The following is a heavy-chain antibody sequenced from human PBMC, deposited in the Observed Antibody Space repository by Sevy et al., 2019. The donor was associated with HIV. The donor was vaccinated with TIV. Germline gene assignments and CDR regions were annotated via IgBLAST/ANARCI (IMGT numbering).Heavy chain of an antibody. CDR1: GFTFSSYG. J-gene: IGHJ4*02. Sequence: GGSLRLSCAASGFTFSSYGMHWVRQAPGKGLEWVAVISYDGSNKYYADSVKGRFTISRDNSTNTLYLQMNSLRAEDTAVYYCANERRGDYYDSSGNYGFDYWGQGTLVTVSS. CDR2: ISYDGSNK. D-gene: IGHD3-22*01. V-gene: IGHV3-30*18. CDR3: ANERRGDYYDSSGNYGFDY.